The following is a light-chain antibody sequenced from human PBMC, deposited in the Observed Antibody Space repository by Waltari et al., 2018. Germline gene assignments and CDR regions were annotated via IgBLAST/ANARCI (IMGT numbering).Light chain of an antibody. Sequence: DIQMTQSPSSLSASVGDRVHITCRASQNINTYLNWYQQKVGRAPKLLIYATSSLQSGVPSRFSGSGSGTHFTLTINSLQPEDFATYSCQQSYTTPRTFGQGTNLEIK. CDR1: QNINTY. CDR2: ATS. CDR3: QQSYTTPRT. V-gene: IGKV1-39*01. J-gene: IGKJ2*01.